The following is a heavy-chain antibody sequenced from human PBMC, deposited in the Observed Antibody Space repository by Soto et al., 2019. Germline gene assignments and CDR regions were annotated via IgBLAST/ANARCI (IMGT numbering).Heavy chain of an antibody. V-gene: IGHV3-15*01. D-gene: IGHD3-3*01. J-gene: IGHJ6*02. CDR3: TTDRSHYDFWSGYYIYYYGMDV. CDR1: GFTFSNAW. Sequence: LRLSCAASGFTFSNAWMSWVRQAPGKGLEWVGRIKSKTDGGTTDYAAPVKGRFTISRDDSKNTLYLQMNSLKTEDTAVYYCTTDRSHYDFWSGYYIYYYGMDVWGQGTTVTVSS. CDR2: IKSKTDGGTT.